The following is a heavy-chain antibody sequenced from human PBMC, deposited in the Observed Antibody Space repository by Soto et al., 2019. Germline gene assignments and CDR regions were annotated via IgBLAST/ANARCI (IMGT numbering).Heavy chain of an antibody. J-gene: IGHJ6*03. CDR1: GGSISSYY. CDR2: IYYSGST. Sequence: SETLSLTCTVSGGSISSYYWSWIRQPPGKGLEWIGYIYYSGSTNYNPSLKSRVTISVDTSKNQFSLKLSSVTAADTAVYYCARDSTNRSSSWYLDYYYYYMDVWGKGTTVTVSS. V-gene: IGHV4-59*01. CDR3: ARDSTNRSSSWYLDYYYYYMDV. D-gene: IGHD6-13*01.